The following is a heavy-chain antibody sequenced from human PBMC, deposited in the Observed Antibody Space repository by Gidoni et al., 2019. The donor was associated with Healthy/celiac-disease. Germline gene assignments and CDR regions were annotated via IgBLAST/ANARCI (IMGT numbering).Heavy chain of an antibody. CDR2: ISGSGGST. D-gene: IGHD5-12*01. Sequence: EVQLLESGGGLVQPGGSLRLSFAAPGFTFSRYAMSWVRKAPGKGLEWVSAISGSGGSTYYADSVKGRFTISRDNSKNTLYLQMNSLRAEDTAVYYCAKGYSGYVYDAFDIWGQGTMVTVSS. CDR1: GFTFSRYA. CDR3: AKGYSGYVYDAFDI. J-gene: IGHJ3*02. V-gene: IGHV3-23*01.